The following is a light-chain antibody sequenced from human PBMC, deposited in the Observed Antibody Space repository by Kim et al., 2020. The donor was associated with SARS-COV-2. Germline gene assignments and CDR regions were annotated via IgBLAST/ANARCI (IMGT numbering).Light chain of an antibody. CDR3: SSFAGGNNV. J-gene: IGLJ1*01. V-gene: IGLV2-8*01. CDR1: SSDVGGYNY. Sequence: LTQPPSASGSPGQSVTISCTGTSSDVGGYNYVSWYQQHPGKAPKLMIYEVNKRPSGVPDRFSGSKSGNTASLTVSGLQADDEADYYCSSFAGGNNVFGTGTKVTVL. CDR2: EVN.